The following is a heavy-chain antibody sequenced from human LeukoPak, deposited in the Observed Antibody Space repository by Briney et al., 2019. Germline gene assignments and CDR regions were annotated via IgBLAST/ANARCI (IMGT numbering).Heavy chain of an antibody. V-gene: IGHV3-33*01. J-gene: IGHJ3*02. D-gene: IGHD5-24*01. CDR1: GFTFSSYA. Sequence: PERSLRLSCAASGFTFSSYAMHWVRQAPGKGLEWVAVIWYDGSKKYYGDPVKGRFTVSRDNSKNTLYLQMNSLRAEDTAVYSCAGPRDGYNYGAFDIWGQGTMVTVSS. CDR2: IWYDGSKK. CDR3: AGPRDGYNYGAFDI.